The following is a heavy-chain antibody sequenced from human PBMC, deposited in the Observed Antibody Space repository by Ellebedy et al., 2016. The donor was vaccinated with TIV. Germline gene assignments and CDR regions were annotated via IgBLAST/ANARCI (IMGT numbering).Heavy chain of an antibody. CDR1: GRTFSSYA. CDR3: ARGRGYFDY. V-gene: IGHV1-69*13. Sequence: AASVKVSCKASGRTFSSYAFSWVRQAPGQGLEWMGGIIPVFGPANYAQKFQGRVTITADESTSTAYMELSSLRSEDTAVYYCARGRGYFDYWGQGTLVTVSS. J-gene: IGHJ4*02. CDR2: IIPVFGPA.